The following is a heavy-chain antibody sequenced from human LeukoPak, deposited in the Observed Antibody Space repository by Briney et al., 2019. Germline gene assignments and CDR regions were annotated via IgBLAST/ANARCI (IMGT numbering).Heavy chain of an antibody. CDR3: ARVSTVTHPNWYFDL. Sequence: SETLSLTCTVSGGSISSSSYYWGWIRQPPGKGLEWIGSIYYSGSTYYNPSLKSRVTISVDTSKNQFSLKLSSVTAADTAVYYCARVSTVTHPNWYFDLWGRGTLVTVSS. CDR2: IYYSGST. V-gene: IGHV4-39*07. J-gene: IGHJ2*01. D-gene: IGHD4-17*01. CDR1: GGSISSSSYY.